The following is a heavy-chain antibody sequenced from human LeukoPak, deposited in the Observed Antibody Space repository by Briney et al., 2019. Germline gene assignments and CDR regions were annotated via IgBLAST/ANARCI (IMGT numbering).Heavy chain of an antibody. CDR2: INPNSGGT. J-gene: IGHJ3*02. V-gene: IGHV1-2*06. CDR3: AATMYYYADDNAFDI. CDR1: GYTFTGYY. D-gene: IGHD3-10*01. Sequence: ASVKVSCKASGYTFTGYYMHWVRQAPGQGLEWMGRINPNSGGTNYAQKFQGRVTMTRDTSISTAYMELSSLRSEDTAVYYCAATMYYYADDNAFDIWGQGTMVTVSS.